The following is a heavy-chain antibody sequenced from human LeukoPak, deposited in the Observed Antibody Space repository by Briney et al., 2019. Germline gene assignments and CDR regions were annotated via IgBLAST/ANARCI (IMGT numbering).Heavy chain of an antibody. V-gene: IGHV4-34*01. Sequence: SETLSLTCAVYGGSFSGYYWSWTRQPPGKGLEWIGEINHSGSTNYNPSLKSRVTISVDTSKNQFSLKLSSVTAADTAVYYCARVSGYSYGSFDYWGQGTLVTVSS. CDR2: INHSGST. CDR1: GGSFSGYY. CDR3: ARVSGYSYGSFDY. D-gene: IGHD5-18*01. J-gene: IGHJ4*02.